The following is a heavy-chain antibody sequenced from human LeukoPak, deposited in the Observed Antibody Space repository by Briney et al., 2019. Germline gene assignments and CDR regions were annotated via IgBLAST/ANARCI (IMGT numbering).Heavy chain of an antibody. J-gene: IGHJ6*02. D-gene: IGHD2-2*02. CDR2: IIPIFATA. V-gene: IGHV1-69*13. CDR1: GGTFSNYA. Sequence: VKVSCKASGGTFSNYAVNWVRQSPGQGLEWMGGIIPIFATANYAQKFQDRVTITADKSTGTAYVELSSLRSEDSAVYYCGRGNCSTSSCYTLDYYYGMDVWGQGTTVTVSS. CDR3: GRGNCSTSSCYTLDYYYGMDV.